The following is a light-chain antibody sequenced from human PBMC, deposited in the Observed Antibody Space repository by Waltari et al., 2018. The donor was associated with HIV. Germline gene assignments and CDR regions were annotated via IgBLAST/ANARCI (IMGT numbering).Light chain of an antibody. J-gene: IGLJ2*01. V-gene: IGLV1-47*01. CDR1: SSNTGSNY. CDR3: AAWGNSLSLL. CDR2: RNN. Sequence: QSVLTQPPSASGTPGQRVTISCSGSSSNTGSNYVYWYQQLPGTAPKLLLYRNNQRPSGVPDRFSGSKSGISASLAISGLRSEDEADYYCAAWGNSLSLLFGGGTKLTVL.